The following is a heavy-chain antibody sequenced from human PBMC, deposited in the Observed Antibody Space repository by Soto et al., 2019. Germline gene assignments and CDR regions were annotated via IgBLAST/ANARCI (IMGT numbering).Heavy chain of an antibody. V-gene: IGHV3-23*01. D-gene: IGHD2-2*01. CDR2: ISGSGGST. CDR1: GFTFSCYA. CDR3: ANGPLRSLPQLFDY. J-gene: IGHJ4*02. Sequence: GGSLRLSCAASGFTFSCYAMSWVRQAPGKGLEWVSAISGSGGSTYYADSVKGRFTISRDNSKNTLYLQMNSLRAEDTAVYYCANGPLRSLPQLFDYWGQETLVTVSS.